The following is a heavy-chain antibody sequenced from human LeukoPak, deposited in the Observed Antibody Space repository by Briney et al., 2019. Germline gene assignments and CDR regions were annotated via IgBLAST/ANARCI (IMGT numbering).Heavy chain of an antibody. V-gene: IGHV4-39*01. D-gene: IGHD7-27*01. CDR3: ARQGGLTGDEYYFDY. CDR1: GGSISSSSYY. J-gene: IGHJ4*02. Sequence: PSETLSLTCTVAGGSISSSSYYWGWIRPPPGKRLDWIGSIYYSGSTYYNPSLKSRVTISVDTSKNQFSLKLSSVTAADTAVYYCARQGGLTGDEYYFDYWGQGTLVTVSS. CDR2: IYYSGST.